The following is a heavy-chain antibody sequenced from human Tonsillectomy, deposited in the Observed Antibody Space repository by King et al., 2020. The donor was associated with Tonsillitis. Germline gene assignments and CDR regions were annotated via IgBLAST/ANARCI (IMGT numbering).Heavy chain of an antibody. V-gene: IGHV4-34*01. CDR1: GGSFSGYY. Sequence: VQLQQWGAGLLKPSETLSLTCAVYGGSFSGYYWSWIRQPPGKGLEWIGEINHSGSPHYNPSLKSRVTISIDTSKNQFSLRLSSVTAADTAVYSCARVGLGDCSSTSCYISWFDPWGQGTLVTVSS. CDR3: ARVGLGDCSSTSCYISWFDP. D-gene: IGHD2-2*02. CDR2: INHSGSP. J-gene: IGHJ5*02.